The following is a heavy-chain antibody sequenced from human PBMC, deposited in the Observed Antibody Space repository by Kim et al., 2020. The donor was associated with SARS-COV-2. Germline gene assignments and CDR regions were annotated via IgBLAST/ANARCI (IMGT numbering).Heavy chain of an antibody. CDR2: INHSGST. V-gene: IGHV4-34*01. J-gene: IGHJ4*02. CDR3: ARGFRRSSRALGY. Sequence: SETLSLTCAVYGGSFSGYYWSWIRQPPEKGLEWIGEINHSGSTNYNPSLKSRVTISVDTSKNQFSLKLSSVTAADTAVYYCARGFRRSSRALGYWGQGTLVTVAS. D-gene: IGHD6-13*01. CDR1: GGSFSGYY.